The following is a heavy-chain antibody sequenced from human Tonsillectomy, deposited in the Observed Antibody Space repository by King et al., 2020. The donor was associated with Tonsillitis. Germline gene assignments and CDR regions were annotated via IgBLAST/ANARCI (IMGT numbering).Heavy chain of an antibody. V-gene: IGHV3-7*04. J-gene: IGHJ2*01. CDR2: IRQDGSET. Sequence: VQLVESGGGLVQPGGSLRLSCAASGFTFSNYWMSWVRQAPGKGLEWVANIRQDGSETYYLDSVKGRFTISRDNAKNSLYLQMTSLRAEDTAVYYCARGISAAGGRWYFDLWGRGTLVTVSS. D-gene: IGHD6-13*01. CDR3: ARGISAAGGRWYFDL. CDR1: GFTFSNYW.